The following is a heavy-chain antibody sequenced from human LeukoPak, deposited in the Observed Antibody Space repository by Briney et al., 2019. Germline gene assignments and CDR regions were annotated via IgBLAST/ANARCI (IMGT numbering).Heavy chain of an antibody. CDR2: ISGDGTTT. D-gene: IGHD2-15*01. J-gene: IGHJ4*02. CDR3: AGTWSFDY. CDR1: RFTFSNDW. V-gene: IGHV3-74*01. Sequence: GGSLRLSCALSRFTFSNDWMHWVRHAPGKGLLWVSRISGDGTTTNYADSVKGRFTISRDNAKNTLYLQMDSLRAEDTAVYYCAGTWSFDYWGQGTLVTVSS.